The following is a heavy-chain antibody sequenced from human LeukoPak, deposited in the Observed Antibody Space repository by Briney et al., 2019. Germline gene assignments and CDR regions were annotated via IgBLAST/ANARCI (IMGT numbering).Heavy chain of an antibody. D-gene: IGHD2-15*01. CDR3: ALYCSGGSCYSYFDY. CDR1: GGTFSSYA. V-gene: IGHV1-69*06. J-gene: IGHJ4*02. CDR2: IIPIFGTA. Sequence: ASVKVSCKASGGTFSSYAISWVRQAPGQGLEWMGRIIPIFGTANYAQKFQGRVTMTEDTSTDTAYMEPSSLRSEDTAVYYCALYCSGGSCYSYFDYWGQGTLVTVSS.